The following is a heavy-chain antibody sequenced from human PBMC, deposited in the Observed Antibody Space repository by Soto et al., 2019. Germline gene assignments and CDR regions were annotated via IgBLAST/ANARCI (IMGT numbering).Heavy chain of an antibody. CDR3: ARAHWNNLNYYYYYGMDV. D-gene: IGHD1-1*01. Sequence: SETLSLTCTVSGGSISSYYWSWIRQPPGKGLEWIGYIYYSGSTNYNPSLKSRVTISVDTSKNQFSLKLSSVTAADTAVYYCARAHWNNLNYYYYYGMDVWGQGTTVTVSS. CDR1: GGSISSYY. CDR2: IYYSGST. J-gene: IGHJ6*02. V-gene: IGHV4-59*01.